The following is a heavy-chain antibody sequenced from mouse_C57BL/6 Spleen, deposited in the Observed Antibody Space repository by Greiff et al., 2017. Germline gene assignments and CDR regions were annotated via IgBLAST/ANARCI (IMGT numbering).Heavy chain of an antibody. J-gene: IGHJ1*03. V-gene: IGHV14-2*01. CDR1: GFNIKDYY. Sequence: EVQLQQSGAELVKPGASVKLSCTASGFNIKDYYMHWVKQRTEQGLEWIGRIDPEDGETKYAPKFQGKATITADTSSNTADLQLSSLTSEDTAVYYCARSPGGSSYGYFDVWGTGTTVTVSA. CDR3: ARSPGGSSYGYFDV. D-gene: IGHD1-1*01. CDR2: IDPEDGET.